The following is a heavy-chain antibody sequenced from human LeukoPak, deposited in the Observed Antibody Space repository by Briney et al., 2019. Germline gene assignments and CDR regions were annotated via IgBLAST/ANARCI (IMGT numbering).Heavy chain of an antibody. Sequence: SETLSLTCTVSGGSISTYYWNWIRQPPGKGLEWIGYIYHSGSTNYNPSLQSRVTISVDTSKNQFSLNLNSVTAADTAVYYCARGGAARLHFQNWGQGTLATVSS. CDR3: ARGGAARLHFQN. CDR1: GGSISTYY. V-gene: IGHV4-59*01. CDR2: IYHSGST. J-gene: IGHJ1*01. D-gene: IGHD6-6*01.